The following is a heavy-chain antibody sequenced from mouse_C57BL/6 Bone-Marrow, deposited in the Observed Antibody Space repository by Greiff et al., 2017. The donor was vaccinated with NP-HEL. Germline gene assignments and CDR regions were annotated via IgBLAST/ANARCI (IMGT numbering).Heavy chain of an antibody. V-gene: IGHV5-4*03. J-gene: IGHJ3*01. CDR2: ISDGGSYT. CDR1: GFTFSSYA. CDR3: ARGYDGYTWFAY. D-gene: IGHD2-3*01. Sequence: DVKLVESGGGLVKPGGSLKLSCAASGFTFSSYAMSWVRQTPEKRLEWVATISDGGSYTHYPDNAKNNLYLQMSHLKSEDTAMYYCARGYDGYTWFAYWGQGTLVTVSA.